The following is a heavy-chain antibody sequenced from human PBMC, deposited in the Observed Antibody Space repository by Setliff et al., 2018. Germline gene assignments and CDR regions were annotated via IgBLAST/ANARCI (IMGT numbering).Heavy chain of an antibody. Sequence: SLRLSCTASGFTFRKHALAWVRQAPGKGLQWVSSVSGSGMTRDYTDSVKGRFTVSRDSSQNKIHLQMDSLRAEDTGKYFCARADSDSYYPYYFDFWAREFWSPSPQ. V-gene: IGHV3-23*01. D-gene: IGHD3-22*01. J-gene: IGHJ4*02. CDR2: VSGSGMTR. CDR3: ARADSDSYYPYYFDF. CDR1: GFTFRKHA.